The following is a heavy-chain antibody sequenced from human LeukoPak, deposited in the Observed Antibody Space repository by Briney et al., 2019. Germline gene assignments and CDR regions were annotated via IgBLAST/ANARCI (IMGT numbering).Heavy chain of an antibody. CDR3: ARGLVGYYDSSAYYYAQFDP. Sequence: SETLSLTCAVYGGSFSDYYWSWIRQPPGKGLEWIGEINHSGSTNYNPSLKSRITISVDTSKNQFSLKLSSVTAVDTAVYYCARGLVGYYDSSAYYYAQFDPWGQGTLVTVSS. CDR1: GGSFSDYY. J-gene: IGHJ5*02. V-gene: IGHV4-34*01. CDR2: INHSGST. D-gene: IGHD3-22*01.